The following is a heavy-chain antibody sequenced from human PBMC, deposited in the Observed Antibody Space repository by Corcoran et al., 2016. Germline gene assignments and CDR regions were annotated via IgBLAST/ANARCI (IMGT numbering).Heavy chain of an antibody. J-gene: IGHJ6*02. Sequence: QVTLRESGPALVKPTQTLTLTCTFSGFSLSTSGMCVSWIRQPPGKALEWLALIDWDDDKYYSTSLKTRLTISKDTSKNQVVLTMTNMDPVDTVTYYCARIGAGTNYYYGMDVWGQGTTVTVSS. CDR1: GFSLSTSGMC. V-gene: IGHV2-70*01. CDR2: IDWDDDK. CDR3: ARIGAGTNYYYGMDV. D-gene: IGHD6-13*01.